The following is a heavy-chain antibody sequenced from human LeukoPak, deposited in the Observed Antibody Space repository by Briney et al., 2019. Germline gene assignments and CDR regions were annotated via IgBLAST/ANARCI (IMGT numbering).Heavy chain of an antibody. Sequence: PGGSLRLSCAASGITFSSHSMNWIRQPPGKGLEWIGSIYYSGSTYYNPPLKSRVPISVDTSKNQFSLKLSSVTAADTAVYYCARVVLLWFGEESNWFDPWGQGTLVTVSS. J-gene: IGHJ5*02. CDR3: ARVVLLWFGEESNWFDP. V-gene: IGHV4-39*01. CDR2: IYYSGST. CDR1: GITFSSHS. D-gene: IGHD3-10*01.